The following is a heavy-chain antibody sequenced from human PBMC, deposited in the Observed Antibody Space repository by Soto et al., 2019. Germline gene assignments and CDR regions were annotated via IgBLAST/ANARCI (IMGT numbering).Heavy chain of an antibody. CDR3: ARKLWFSESSNSFDP. D-gene: IGHD1-26*01. V-gene: IGHV4-59*01. CDR1: GGSISSYY. CDR2: IYYGGNT. Sequence: SETLSLTXRVSGGSISSYYWSWIRQPPGKGLEWIGYIYYGGNTNYNPSLKSRVTISEDTAKNQFSLKLRSVTTADTAVYYCARKLWFSESSNSFDPWGQETLVTVSS. J-gene: IGHJ5*02.